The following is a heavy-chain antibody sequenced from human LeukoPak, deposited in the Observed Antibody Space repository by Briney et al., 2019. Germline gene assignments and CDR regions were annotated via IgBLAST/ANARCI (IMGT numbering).Heavy chain of an antibody. D-gene: IGHD3-3*01. Sequence: GGSLRLSCAASGFTFSSYSMNWVRQAPGKGLEWVSSISSSSSYIYYTDSVKGRFTISRDNAKNSLYLQMNSLRAVDTAVYYCARDREGQYYDFWSGYYRPQRDAFDIWGQGTMVTVSS. CDR1: GFTFSSYS. CDR3: ARDREGQYYDFWSGYYRPQRDAFDI. CDR2: ISSSSSYI. J-gene: IGHJ3*02. V-gene: IGHV3-21*01.